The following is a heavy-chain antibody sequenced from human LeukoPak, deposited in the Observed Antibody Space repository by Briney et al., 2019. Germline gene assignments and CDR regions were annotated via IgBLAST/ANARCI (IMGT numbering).Heavy chain of an antibody. V-gene: IGHV5-10-1*01. J-gene: IGHJ5*02. D-gene: IGHD3-22*01. CDR3: ARHTDYYDSSATNEPDNWFDP. CDR1: GYSFTSYW. CDR2: IDPSDSYT. Sequence: TGESLRISCKGSGYSFTSYWISWVRQMPGKGLEWMGRIDPSDSYTNYSPSFQGHVTISADKSISTAYLQWSSLKASDTAMYYCARHTDYYDSSATNEPDNWFDPWGQGTLVTASS.